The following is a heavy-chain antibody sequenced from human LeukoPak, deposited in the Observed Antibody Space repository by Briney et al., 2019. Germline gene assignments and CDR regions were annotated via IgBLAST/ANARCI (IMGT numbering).Heavy chain of an antibody. CDR1: GDSLRGYY. V-gene: IGHV4-4*07. D-gene: IGHD6-13*01. CDR2: IYTSGST. Sequence: PAETLSLSCTVSGDSLRGYYWSWIRQPAGKGLEWIGRIYTSGSTNYNPSLKSRVTMSVDMSKNQFSLKLSSVTAADTAVYYCARDQGIAAAGSPHFDYWGQGTLVTVSS. CDR3: ARDQGIAAAGSPHFDY. J-gene: IGHJ4*02.